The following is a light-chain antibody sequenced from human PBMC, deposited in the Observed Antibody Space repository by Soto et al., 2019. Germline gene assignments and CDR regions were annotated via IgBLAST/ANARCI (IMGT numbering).Light chain of an antibody. CDR1: SSNIGSNY. J-gene: IGLJ2*01. CDR2: RNN. V-gene: IGLV1-47*01. CDR3: AAWDDSLSGQV. Sequence: QSALTQPPSASGTPGQRVTISCSGSSSNIGSNYVYWYQQLPGTAPKLLIYRNNQRPSGVPDRSSGSKSGTSASLAISGLRSEDEADYYCAAWDDSLSGQVFGGGTKLTVL.